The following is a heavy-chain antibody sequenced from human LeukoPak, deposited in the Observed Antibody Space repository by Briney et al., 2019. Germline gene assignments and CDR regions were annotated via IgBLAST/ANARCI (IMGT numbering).Heavy chain of an antibody. CDR3: TTGGYRYGDDY. V-gene: IGHV3-15*01. J-gene: IGHJ4*02. D-gene: IGHD5-18*01. CDR2: FKSKTDGGTI. Sequence: PGGSLRLSCAASGFTFSNAWMSWVRQAPGKGLEWVGRFKSKTDGGTIDYAAPVKGRFTISRDDSKNTLYLQMNSLKTEDTAVYYCTTGGYRYGDDYWGQGTLVTVSS. CDR1: GFTFSNAW.